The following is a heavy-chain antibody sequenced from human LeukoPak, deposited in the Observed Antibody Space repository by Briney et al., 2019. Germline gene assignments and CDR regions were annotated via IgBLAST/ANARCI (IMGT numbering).Heavy chain of an antibody. CDR3: ARSYSNYMNWFDP. D-gene: IGHD4-11*01. Sequence: SETLSLTCTVSGGSISSYYWSWIRQPPGKGLEWIGYIYYSGSTNYNPSLKSRVTISVDTSKNQFSLKLSSVTAADTAAYYCARSYSNYMNWFDPWGQGTLVTVSS. J-gene: IGHJ5*02. V-gene: IGHV4-59*01. CDR2: IYYSGST. CDR1: GGSISSYY.